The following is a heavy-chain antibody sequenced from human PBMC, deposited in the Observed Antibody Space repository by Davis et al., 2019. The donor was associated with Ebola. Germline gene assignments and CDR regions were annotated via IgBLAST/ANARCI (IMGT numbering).Heavy chain of an antibody. CDR3: ARAGFTVVTPVGY. D-gene: IGHD4-23*01. CDR1: GFTVSSNY. J-gene: IGHJ4*02. V-gene: IGHV3-53*05. CDR2: IYSGGST. Sequence: GESLKISCAASGFTVSSNYMSWVRQAPGKGLEWVSVIYSGGSTYYADSVKGRFTISRDNSKNTLYLQMNSLRAEDTAVYYCARAGFTVVTPVGYWGQGTLVTVSS.